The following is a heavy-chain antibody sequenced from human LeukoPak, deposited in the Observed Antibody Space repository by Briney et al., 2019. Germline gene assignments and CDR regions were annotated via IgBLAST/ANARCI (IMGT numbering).Heavy chain of an antibody. CDR1: GFTFSTYW. Sequence: GGSLRLSCAASGFTFSTYWMSWVRQAPGKGLGWVANIKQDGSEKHYVDSVKDRFTISRDNTKNLLYLQMNSLSAEDTSVYYCARDAYYGSGSPQNYWGQGTLVTVSS. D-gene: IGHD3-10*01. V-gene: IGHV3-7*01. J-gene: IGHJ4*02. CDR3: ARDAYYGSGSPQNY. CDR2: IKQDGSEK.